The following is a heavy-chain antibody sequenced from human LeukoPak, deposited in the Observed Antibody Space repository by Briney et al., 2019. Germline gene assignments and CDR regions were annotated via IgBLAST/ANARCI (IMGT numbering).Heavy chain of an antibody. CDR3: ARDIVVVPAARSAFDP. V-gene: IGHV1-46*03. CDR1: GYTFTSYY. CDR2: INPSGGST. Sequence: ASVKVSCKASGYTFTSYYMHWVRQAPGQGLEWMGIINPSGGSTSYAQKFQGRVTMTRDTSTSTVYMELSSVRSEDTAVYYCARDIVVVPAARSAFDPWGQGTLVTVSS. J-gene: IGHJ5*02. D-gene: IGHD2-2*01.